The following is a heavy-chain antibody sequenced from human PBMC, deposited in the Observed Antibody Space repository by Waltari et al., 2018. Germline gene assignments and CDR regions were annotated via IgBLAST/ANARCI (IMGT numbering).Heavy chain of an antibody. CDR3: AEAGLYVRDYYYDYSMGV. CDR2: ISGSGAAI. Sequence: GGSLRPSCAASGFTFSSYAMSWVRQAPGKGLEWVSSISGSGAAIYYADSVKGRFTISRDNSKNTLYLQMISLRAEDTAVYYCAEAGLYVRDYYYDYSMGVWGQGTTVTVSS. V-gene: IGHV3-23*01. D-gene: IGHD3-16*01. CDR1: GFTFSSYA. J-gene: IGHJ6*02.